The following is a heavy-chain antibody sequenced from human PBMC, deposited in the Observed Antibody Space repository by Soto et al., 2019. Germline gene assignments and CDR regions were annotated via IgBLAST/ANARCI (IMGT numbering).Heavy chain of an antibody. D-gene: IGHD6-19*01. V-gene: IGHV2-5*02. CDR3: THTSGHSSTGADN. Sequence: QITLRESGPALGKPTQTLTLTCTISEFSLSTNGVAVGWIRQPPGKALEWLALIFWDDDARYSPSLKSRLTITKDTSKNQVVLIMTNMDPVDTGTYYCTHTSGHSSTGADNWGQGTQVTVSS. J-gene: IGHJ4*02. CDR1: EFSLSTNGVA. CDR2: IFWDDDA.